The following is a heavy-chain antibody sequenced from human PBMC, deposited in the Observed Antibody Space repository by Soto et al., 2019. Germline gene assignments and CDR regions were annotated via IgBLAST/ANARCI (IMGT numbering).Heavy chain of an antibody. CDR1: GGSISSGGYY. J-gene: IGHJ2*01. CDR2: IYYSGST. D-gene: IGHD4-17*01. CDR3: ASETRYGKDDWYFAL. V-gene: IGHV4-31*01. Sequence: QVQLQESGPGLVKPSQTLSLTCTVSGGSISSGGYYWSWIRQHPGKGLGWIGYIYYSGSTYYNPYLKCLVTISVDTSKNKFSLKLSSVTAADTAMYYCASETRYGKDDWYFALWGRGTLVTVSS.